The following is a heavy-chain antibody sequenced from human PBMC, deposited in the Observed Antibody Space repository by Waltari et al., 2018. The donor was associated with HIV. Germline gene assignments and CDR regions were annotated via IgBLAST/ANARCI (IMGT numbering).Heavy chain of an antibody. CDR1: GLNFNDAW. CDR3: AEYKSGRRVFDS. D-gene: IGHD3-3*01. Sequence: EVQLVESGGTLVRTGGSLRLSCAASGLNFNDAWMSWVRQAPGKGLEWIGLIKSKTDGEATDYLPPVKDRFIISRNDSEAMVYLQMTGLKADDTGVYYCAEYKSGRRVFDSWGQGTQVSVSS. CDR2: IKSKTDGEAT. V-gene: IGHV3-15*02. J-gene: IGHJ4*02.